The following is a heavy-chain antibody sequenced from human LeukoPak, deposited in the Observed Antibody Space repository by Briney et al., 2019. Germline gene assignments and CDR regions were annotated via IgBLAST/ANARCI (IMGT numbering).Heavy chain of an antibody. D-gene: IGHD3-3*01. CDR1: GGTFSSYG. J-gene: IGHJ4*02. V-gene: IGHV1-18*01. CDR3: ARQTGITIFGVIDY. Sequence: ASVKVSCKASGGTFSSYGISWVRQAPGQGLEWMGWISAYNGNTNYAQKLQGRVTMTTDTSTSTAYMELRSLRSDDTAVYYCARQTGITIFGVIDYWGQGTLVTVSS. CDR2: ISAYNGNT.